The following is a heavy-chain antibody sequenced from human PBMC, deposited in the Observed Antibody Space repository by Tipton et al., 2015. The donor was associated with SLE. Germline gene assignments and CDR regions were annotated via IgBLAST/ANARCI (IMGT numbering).Heavy chain of an antibody. CDR1: GGSISSYY. V-gene: IGHV4-34*01. D-gene: IGHD3-10*01. CDR2: INHSGST. Sequence: TLSLTCTVSGGSISSYYWSWIRQPPGKGLEWIGEINHSGSTNYNPSLKSRVTISVDTSKNQFSLKLSSVTAADTAAYYCADRESAGEYYGMDVWGQGTTVTVSS. CDR3: ADRESAGEYYGMDV. J-gene: IGHJ6*02.